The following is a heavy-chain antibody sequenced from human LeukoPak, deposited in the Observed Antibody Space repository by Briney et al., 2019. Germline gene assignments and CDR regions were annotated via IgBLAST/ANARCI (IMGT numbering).Heavy chain of an antibody. V-gene: IGHV4-34*01. CDR1: GGSFSGYY. J-gene: IGHJ4*02. Sequence: SETLSLTCAVYGGSFSGYYWSWIRQPPGKGLEWIGEINHSGSTNYNPSLKSRVTISVDTSKNQFSLKLSSVTAADTAVYYCARAGMWIQFLPHFDYWGQGTLVTVSS. CDR2: INHSGST. D-gene: IGHD5-18*01. CDR3: ARAGMWIQFLPHFDY.